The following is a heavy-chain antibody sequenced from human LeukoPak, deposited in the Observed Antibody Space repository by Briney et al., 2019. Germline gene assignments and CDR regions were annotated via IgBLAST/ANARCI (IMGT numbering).Heavy chain of an antibody. D-gene: IGHD6-19*01. V-gene: IGHV3-48*02. CDR3: ARGNRWLVFYYYGMDV. J-gene: IGHJ6*02. CDR1: GFTFSSYS. CDR2: ISSSSSTI. Sequence: PGRSLRLSCAASGFTFSSYSMNWVRQAPGKGLEWVSYISSSSSTIYYADSVKGRFTISRDNTKNSLYLQMNSLRDEDTAVYYCARGNRWLVFYYYGMDVWGQGTTVTVSS.